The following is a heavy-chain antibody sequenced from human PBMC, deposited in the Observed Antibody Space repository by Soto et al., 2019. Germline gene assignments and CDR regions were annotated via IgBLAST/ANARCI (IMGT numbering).Heavy chain of an antibody. V-gene: IGHV1-58*01. CDR1: GFTFTSSA. J-gene: IGHJ3*02. CDR3: AVPYGDSPGAFDT. Sequence: QMQLVQSGPEVKKPGTSVKVSCKASGFTFTSSAVQWVRQARGQRLEWIGWIVVGTGNTNYAQKFQERVTITRDMSTSTAYMELSSLRSEDTAVYYCAVPYGDSPGAFDTWGQGTMVTVSS. D-gene: IGHD4-17*01. CDR2: IVVGTGNT.